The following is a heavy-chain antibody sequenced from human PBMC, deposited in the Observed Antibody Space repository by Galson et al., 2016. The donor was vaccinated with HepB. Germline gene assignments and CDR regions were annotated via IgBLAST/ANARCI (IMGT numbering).Heavy chain of an antibody. CDR1: GLTFSSYS. CDR2: ISSSSSTI. V-gene: IGHV3-48*02. D-gene: IGHD2-2*01. Sequence: SLRLSCAASGLTFSSYSMNWVRQAPGKGLVWVSYISSSSSTIYYADSVKGRFTISRDNAKNSLYLQMNSLRDEDTAVYYCARRGIYCSSTSCYADYWGQGTLVTVSS. J-gene: IGHJ4*02. CDR3: ARRGIYCSSTSCYADY.